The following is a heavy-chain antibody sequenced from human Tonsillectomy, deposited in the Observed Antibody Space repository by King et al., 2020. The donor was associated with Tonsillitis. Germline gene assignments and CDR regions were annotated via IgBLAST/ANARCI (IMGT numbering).Heavy chain of an antibody. Sequence: VQLVESGAEVKKPGALVKVSCKASGYTFTGYYMHWVRQAPGQGLEWMGWINPNSGGTNYAQKFQGRVTMTRDTSISTAYMELSRLRSDDTAVYYCASLPYYYDSSGYHYGPDAFDIWGQGTMVTVSS. D-gene: IGHD3-22*01. CDR3: ASLPYYYDSSGYHYGPDAFDI. CDR2: INPNSGGT. J-gene: IGHJ3*02. CDR1: GYTFTGYY. V-gene: IGHV1-2*02.